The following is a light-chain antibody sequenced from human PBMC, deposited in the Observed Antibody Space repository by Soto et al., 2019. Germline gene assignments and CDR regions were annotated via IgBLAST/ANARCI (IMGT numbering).Light chain of an antibody. CDR3: QQYGSWT. Sequence: EIVLTQSPGTLSLSPGERATLSCRASQSISSNYLAWYQQKPGQAPRLLIYGATSRATGIPERFSGSGSETAFTLTISRLEPEDSAIYYCQQYGSWTFGQGTKVEIK. J-gene: IGKJ1*01. CDR1: QSISSNY. V-gene: IGKV3-20*01. CDR2: GAT.